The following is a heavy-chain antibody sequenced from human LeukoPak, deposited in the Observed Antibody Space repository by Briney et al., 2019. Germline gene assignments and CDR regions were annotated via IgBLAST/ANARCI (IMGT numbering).Heavy chain of an antibody. CDR1: GGTSTRNW. V-gene: IGHV3-74*01. D-gene: IGHD1-20*01. CDR3: AGVLSGTLSGHYGMDV. Sequence: VGSLRLSCAAPGGTSTRNWMQCVRQAPRERRVWGSRTHSVAGSTNYTDSLKGRFTISRDNATNTQYLHMCTLRAPGTPPYYSAGVLSGTLSGHYGMDVWGQGTTVTVSS. CDR2: THSVAGST. J-gene: IGHJ6*02.